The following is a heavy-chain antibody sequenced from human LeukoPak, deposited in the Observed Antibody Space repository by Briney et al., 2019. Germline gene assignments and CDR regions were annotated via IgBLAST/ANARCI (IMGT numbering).Heavy chain of an antibody. D-gene: IGHD6-6*01. CDR3: ARDHPLEYYFDY. J-gene: IGHJ4*02. V-gene: IGHV4-59*12. Sequence: PSETLSLTCTVSGGSISSYYWSWIRQPPGKGLEWIGYIYYSGSTNYNPSLKSRVTMSVDTSKNQFSLKLSSVTAADTAVYYCARDHPLEYYFDYWGQGTLVTVSS. CDR1: GGSISSYY. CDR2: IYYSGST.